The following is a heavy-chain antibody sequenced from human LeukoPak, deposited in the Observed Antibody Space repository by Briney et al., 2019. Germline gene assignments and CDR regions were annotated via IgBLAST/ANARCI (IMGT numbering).Heavy chain of an antibody. CDR2: INHSGST. Sequence: PSETLSLTCAVYGGSFSGYYWSWIRQPPGKGLEWIGEINHSGSTNYNPSLKSRVTISVDTSKNQFSLKLSSVTAADTAVYYCARRSNRPIDFAYYFDYWGQGTLVTVSS. CDR1: GGSFSGYY. D-gene: IGHD3-3*01. CDR3: ARRSNRPIDFAYYFDY. J-gene: IGHJ4*02. V-gene: IGHV4-34*01.